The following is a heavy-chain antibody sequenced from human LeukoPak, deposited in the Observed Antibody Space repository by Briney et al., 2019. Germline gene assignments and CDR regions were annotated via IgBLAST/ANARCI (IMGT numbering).Heavy chain of an antibody. J-gene: IGHJ3*02. D-gene: IGHD1-26*01. CDR2: VTSYNGDT. Sequence: ASVKVSCKASGYTFNNYGISWVRQAPGQGLEWMGWVTSYNGDTNYAQKLQGRVTMTTDTSTSTAYMELRSLRSDDTAVYYCASLAMGATGGKAFDIWGQGTMVTVSS. CDR1: GYTFNNYG. CDR3: ASLAMGATGGKAFDI. V-gene: IGHV1-18*01.